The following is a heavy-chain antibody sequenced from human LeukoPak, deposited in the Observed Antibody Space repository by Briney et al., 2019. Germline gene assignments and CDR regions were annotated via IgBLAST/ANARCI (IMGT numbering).Heavy chain of an antibody. Sequence: PGGSLRLSCAASGLTFSSHWMHWVRQAPGKGLEWVSYISSSGRTIYYADSVKGRFTVSRDNAKNSLDVQMNSLRAEDTAVYYCARGSRPTTSFQYYYYGMDVWGQGTTVTVSS. CDR2: ISSSGRTI. D-gene: IGHD4-11*01. J-gene: IGHJ6*02. V-gene: IGHV3-48*04. CDR1: GLTFSSHW. CDR3: ARGSRPTTSFQYYYYGMDV.